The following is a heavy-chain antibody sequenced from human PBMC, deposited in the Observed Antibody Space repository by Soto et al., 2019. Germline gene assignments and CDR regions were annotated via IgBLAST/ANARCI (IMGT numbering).Heavy chain of an antibody. V-gene: IGHV3-23*01. CDR2: ISGRGGST. CDR1: GFTFSNYA. CDR3: AKDSTGTTSLYSYYYGLDV. Sequence: GGSLRLSCAASGFTFSNYAMSWVRQAPDKGLEWVSAISGRGGSTYYADSVKGRFTISRDNSKNTLFLQMNSLRAEDTAVYYCAKDSTGTTSLYSYYYGLDVWGQGTTVTVSS. J-gene: IGHJ6*02. D-gene: IGHD4-17*01.